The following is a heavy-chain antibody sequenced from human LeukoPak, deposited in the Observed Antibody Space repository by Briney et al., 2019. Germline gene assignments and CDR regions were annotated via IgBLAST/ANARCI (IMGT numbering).Heavy chain of an antibody. CDR1: GFTFSSYW. CDR2: IKQDGSEK. CDR3: ARDLGFGELYLCY. V-gene: IGHV3-7*01. Sequence: GGSLRLSCAASGFTFSSYWMSWVRQAPGKGLEWVANIKQDGSEKYYVDSVKGRFTISRDNAKNSLYLQMNSLRAEDTAVYYCARDLGFGELYLCYWGQGTLVTVSS. D-gene: IGHD3-10*01. J-gene: IGHJ4*02.